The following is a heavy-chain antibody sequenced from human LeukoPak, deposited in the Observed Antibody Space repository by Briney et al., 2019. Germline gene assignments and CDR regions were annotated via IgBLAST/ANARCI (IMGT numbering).Heavy chain of an antibody. CDR1: GGTFSSYA. Sequence: SVKVSCKASGGTFSSYAISWVRQAPGQGLEWMGRIISILGIANYAQKFQGRVTITADKSTSTAYMELSSLRSEDTAVYYCARDATTVAGTPNWFDPWGQGTLVTVSS. D-gene: IGHD6-19*01. CDR3: ARDATTVAGTPNWFDP. V-gene: IGHV1-69*04. J-gene: IGHJ5*02. CDR2: IISILGIA.